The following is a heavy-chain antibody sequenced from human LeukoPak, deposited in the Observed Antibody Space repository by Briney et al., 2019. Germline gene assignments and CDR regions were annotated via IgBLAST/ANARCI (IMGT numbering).Heavy chain of an antibody. Sequence: GGSLRLYCAAAGFTFSDYYMSWVRQAPGKGLEWVSYISSSGSTIYYADSVKGRFTISRDNAKNSLYLQMNSLRAEDTAVYYCARDVQYGSGSPEGYCGQGTLVTVSS. V-gene: IGHV3-11*01. D-gene: IGHD3-10*01. CDR3: ARDVQYGSGSPEGY. CDR1: GFTFSDYY. CDR2: ISSSGSTI. J-gene: IGHJ4*02.